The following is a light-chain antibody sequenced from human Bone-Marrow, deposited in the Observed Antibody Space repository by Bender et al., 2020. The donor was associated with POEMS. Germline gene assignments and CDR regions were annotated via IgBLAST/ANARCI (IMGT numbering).Light chain of an antibody. J-gene: IGLJ3*02. V-gene: IGLV1-36*01. Sequence: QSVLTQPPSVSEAPGQRVTISCSGSDSNIGKNAVNWYQQVPGKAPKLLIYINNQRPSGVPDRFSGSKSGTSASLAISGLQSEDEADYYCAAWEDSLNGWVFGGGTKLTVL. CDR2: INN. CDR1: DSNIGKNA. CDR3: AAWEDSLNGWV.